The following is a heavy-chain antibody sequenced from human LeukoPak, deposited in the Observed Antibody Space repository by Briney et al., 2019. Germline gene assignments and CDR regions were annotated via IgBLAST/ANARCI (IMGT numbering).Heavy chain of an antibody. CDR2: INPSGGST. V-gene: IGHV1-46*01. Sequence: ASVKVSCKASGYTFTSYYMHWVRQAPGQGLEWMGIINPSGGSTSYAQKFQGRVTMTRDMSTSTVYMELSSLRSEDTAVYYCARQYCSGGSCYRNWFDPWGQGTLVTVSS. CDR3: ARQYCSGGSCYRNWFDP. CDR1: GYTFTSYY. J-gene: IGHJ5*02. D-gene: IGHD2-15*01.